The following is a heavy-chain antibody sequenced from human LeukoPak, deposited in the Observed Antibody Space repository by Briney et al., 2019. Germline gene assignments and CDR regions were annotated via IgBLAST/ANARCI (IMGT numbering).Heavy chain of an antibody. CDR1: GFTFSTYW. CDR3: ARAFHPPDFAFGRAPYYFDL. Sequence: GSLRLSCAASGFTFSTYWMHWVRQSPGKGLEWIGEIYHRGNSNYNPSLKSRVPISVDTSKNQFSLKVTSLTAADTAVYYCARAFHPPDFAFGRAPYYFDLWGQGTLVTVSS. CDR2: IYHRGNS. D-gene: IGHD3-16*01. J-gene: IGHJ4*01. V-gene: IGHV4-4*02.